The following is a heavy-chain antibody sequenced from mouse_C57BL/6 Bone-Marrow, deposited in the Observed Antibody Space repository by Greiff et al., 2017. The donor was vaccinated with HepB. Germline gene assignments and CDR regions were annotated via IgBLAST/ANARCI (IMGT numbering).Heavy chain of an antibody. Sequence: VQLVESGPELVKSGASVKISCKASGYAFSSSWMNWVKQRPGKGLEWIGRIYPGDGDTNYNGKFKGKATLTADKSSSTAYMQRSSLTSEDSAVYICAAYLLLRYEYFDVWGTGTTVTVSS. D-gene: IGHD1-1*01. CDR1: GYAFSSSW. CDR2: IYPGDGDT. V-gene: IGHV1-82*01. CDR3: AAYLLLRYEYFDV. J-gene: IGHJ1*03.